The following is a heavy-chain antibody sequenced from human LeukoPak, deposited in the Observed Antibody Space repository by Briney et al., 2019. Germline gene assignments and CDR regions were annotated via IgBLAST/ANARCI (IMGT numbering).Heavy chain of an antibody. CDR1: GGSVSSGSYF. J-gene: IGHJ3*02. CDR2: IYYSGST. CDR3: ARIVEAAAFDI. V-gene: IGHV4-61*01. Sequence: SETLSLTCTVSGGSVSSGSYFWTWIRQSPGKRLEYVGYIYYSGSTNYNPSLKSRVTISVDTSKNQFSLKLSSVTAADTAVYYCARIVEAAAFDIWGQGTMVTVSS. D-gene: IGHD1-26*01.